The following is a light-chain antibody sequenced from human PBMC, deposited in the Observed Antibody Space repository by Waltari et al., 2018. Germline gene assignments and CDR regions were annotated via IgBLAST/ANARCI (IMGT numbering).Light chain of an antibody. V-gene: IGLV2-23*01. Sequence: QSALTQPASVSGSPGQSITLSCTGTSSDVGSYNLVSWYQHHPGKAPKPMIYEGTQRPSGVSDRFSGSKSGDTASLTISGLQAEDEADYYCCSYVRDITWVFGGGTKLTVL. J-gene: IGLJ3*02. CDR3: CSYVRDITWV. CDR1: SSDVGSYNL. CDR2: EGT.